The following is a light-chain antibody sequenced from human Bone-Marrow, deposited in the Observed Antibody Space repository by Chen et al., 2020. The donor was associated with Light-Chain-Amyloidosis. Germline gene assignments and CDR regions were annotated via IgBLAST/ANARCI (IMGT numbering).Light chain of an antibody. J-gene: IGLJ2*01. CDR3: QSADSSGTYEVI. Sequence: SYELTQPPSVSLSPGQTARITCSGDDLPTKYAYWYQQKPGQAPVLVKHRETERPSGISERFSGSSSGTTATLTISGVQAEDAADYHCQSADSSGTYEVIFGGGTKLTVL. V-gene: IGLV3-25*03. CDR2: RET. CDR1: DLPTKY.